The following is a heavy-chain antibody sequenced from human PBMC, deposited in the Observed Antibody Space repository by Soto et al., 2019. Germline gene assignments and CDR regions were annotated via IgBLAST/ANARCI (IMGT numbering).Heavy chain of an antibody. CDR3: AVEDCSGGSCYGLGFDP. J-gene: IGHJ5*02. CDR2: INHSGST. CDR1: GGSFSGYY. D-gene: IGHD2-15*01. V-gene: IGHV4-34*09. Sequence: SETLSLTCAVYGGSFSGYYWSWIRQPPGKGLEWIGEINHSGSTNYNPSLKSRVTISVDTSKNQFSLKLSSVTAADTAVYYCAVEDCSGGSCYGLGFDPWGQGTLVTVSS.